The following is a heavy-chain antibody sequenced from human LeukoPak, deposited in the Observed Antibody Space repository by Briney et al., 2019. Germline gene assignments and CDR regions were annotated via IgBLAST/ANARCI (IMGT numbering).Heavy chain of an antibody. CDR1: GYTFISYG. CDR2: VSAYADDT. J-gene: IGHJ4*02. V-gene: IGHV1-18*01. CDR3: ARDCIGCHGFDY. Sequence: GASVKVSCKASGYTFISYGISWVRQAPGQELEWMGWVSAYADDTNNVQKFQGRVTITTDTSTSTAYMELRSLRSDDTAVYYCARDCIGCHGFDYWGQGTLVTVSS. D-gene: IGHD2-15*01.